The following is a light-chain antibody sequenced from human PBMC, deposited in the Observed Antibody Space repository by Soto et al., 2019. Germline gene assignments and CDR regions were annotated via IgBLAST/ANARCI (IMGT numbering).Light chain of an antibody. CDR2: GAT. J-gene: IGKJ5*01. V-gene: IGKV1-39*01. CDR3: HQTYSPPLT. CDR1: QSISNY. Sequence: QITQSPSSLSASVGDRVTITCRSSQSISNYLNWYKQTXGKPPRXXRYGATNVQSGVPSRFSGSGSGTEFTLTISNLRPEDFETYYCHQTYSPPLTFGQGTRLEIK.